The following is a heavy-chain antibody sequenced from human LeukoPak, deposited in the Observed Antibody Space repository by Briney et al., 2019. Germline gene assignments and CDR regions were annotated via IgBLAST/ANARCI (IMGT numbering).Heavy chain of an antibody. D-gene: IGHD2-15*01. V-gene: IGHV4-59*01. CDR2: ISNSGST. CDR1: GGSISSYY. Sequence: PSETLSLTCSVSGGSISSYYWSWIRQPPGKGLEWIGYISNSGSTNYNPSLKSRVTISVGTSKNHFSLRLTSVTAADTAAYFCARESCSGGSCYLERRAFDIWGQGTMVTVSS. J-gene: IGHJ3*02. CDR3: ARESCSGGSCYLERRAFDI.